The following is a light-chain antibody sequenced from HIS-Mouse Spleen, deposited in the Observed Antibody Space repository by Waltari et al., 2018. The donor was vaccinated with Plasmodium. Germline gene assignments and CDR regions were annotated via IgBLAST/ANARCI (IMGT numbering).Light chain of an antibody. CDR1: KIGSKR. J-gene: IGLJ2*01. V-gene: IGLV3-21*02. CDR3: QVWDSSSDHVV. Sequence: SYVLTQPPSVSVAPGQTARITCGGDKIGSKRVTWYQQKPGKAPVLVVYDDSDRPSGIPERFSGSNSGNTATLTISRVEAGDEADYYCQVWDSSSDHVVFGGGTKLTVL. CDR2: DDS.